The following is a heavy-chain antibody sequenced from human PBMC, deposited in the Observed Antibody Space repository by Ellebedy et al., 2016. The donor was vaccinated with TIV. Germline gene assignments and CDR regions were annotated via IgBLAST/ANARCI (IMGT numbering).Heavy chain of an antibody. CDR1: GFTFSSYW. Sequence: GESLKISCAASGFTFSSYWMHWVRQAPGKGLVWVSRINSDGSSTSYADSVKGRFTISRDNVKNTLYLQMNSLRAEDTAVYYCTASPTYYDFWSGYYGGGRFDYWGQGTLVTVSS. D-gene: IGHD3-3*01. CDR2: INSDGSST. CDR3: TASPTYYDFWSGYYGGGRFDY. J-gene: IGHJ4*02. V-gene: IGHV3-74*01.